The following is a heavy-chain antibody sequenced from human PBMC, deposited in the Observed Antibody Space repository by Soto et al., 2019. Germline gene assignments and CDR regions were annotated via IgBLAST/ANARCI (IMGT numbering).Heavy chain of an antibody. CDR1: GGSFSGYY. D-gene: IGHD6-13*01. Sequence: SETLSLTCAVYGGSFSGYYWSWIRQPPGKGLEWIGEINHSGSTNYNPSLKSRVTISVDTSKNQFSLKLSSVTAADTAVYYCARGRVMAGGYSSSWYSYYYGMDVWGQGATVTVSS. J-gene: IGHJ6*02. CDR3: ARGRVMAGGYSSSWYSYYYGMDV. CDR2: INHSGST. V-gene: IGHV4-34*01.